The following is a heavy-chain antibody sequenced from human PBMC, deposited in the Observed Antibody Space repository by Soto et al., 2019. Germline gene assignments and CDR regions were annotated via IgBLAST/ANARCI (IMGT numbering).Heavy chain of an antibody. CDR3: ARGGTNWFDP. D-gene: IGHD1-1*01. V-gene: IGHV4-59*01. CDR1: GGSISSYY. Sequence: SETLSLTCTVSGGSISSYYWSWIRQPPGKGLEWIGYIYYSGSTNYNPSLKSRVTISVDTSKNQFSLKLSSVTAADTAVYYCARGGTNWFDPWGQGTLVTVSS. J-gene: IGHJ5*02. CDR2: IYYSGST.